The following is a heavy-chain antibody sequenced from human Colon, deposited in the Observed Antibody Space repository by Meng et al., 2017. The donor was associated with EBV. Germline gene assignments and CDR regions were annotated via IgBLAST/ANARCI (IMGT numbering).Heavy chain of an antibody. D-gene: IGHD1-26*01. V-gene: IGHV3-23*02. CDR1: GFAFNTYA. Sequence: EVQWVESGGGLVQPGWSLRLSFEASGFAFNTYAMSWVRQAPGKGLEWVSVIKSDYGSFYSDSVKGRFTISRDNLKNTLYLEMHSLRAEDTATYYCAKDVTGAAGGDYWGQGTLVTVSS. J-gene: IGHJ4*02. CDR3: AKDVTGAAGGDY. CDR2: IKSDYGS.